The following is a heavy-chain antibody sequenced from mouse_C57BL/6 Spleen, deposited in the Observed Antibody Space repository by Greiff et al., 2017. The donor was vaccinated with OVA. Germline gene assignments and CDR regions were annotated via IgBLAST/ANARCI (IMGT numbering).Heavy chain of an antibody. V-gene: IGHV2-2*01. J-gene: IGHJ2*01. D-gene: IGHD2-4*01. Sequence: VQLQQSGPGLVQPSQSLSISCTASGFSLTSYGVHWVRQTPGKGLEWLGVIWSGGSTDYNAAFITSLSISKDNSKSQDFFKMNSLQADDTAVYYCAREWGDYDVFAYWGQGTTLTVSS. CDR1: GFSLTSYG. CDR2: IWSGGST. CDR3: AREWGDYDVFAY.